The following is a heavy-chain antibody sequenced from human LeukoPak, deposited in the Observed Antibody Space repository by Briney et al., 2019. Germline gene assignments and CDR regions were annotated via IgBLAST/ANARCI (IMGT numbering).Heavy chain of an antibody. V-gene: IGHV1-69*13. CDR2: IIPIFGTA. D-gene: IGHD3-22*01. CDR3: ARNYYDSSGFRWFDP. CDR1: GGTFSSYA. Sequence: SVKVSCKASGGTFSSYAISWVRQAPGQGLEWMGGIIPIFGTANYAQKIQGRVTITADESTSTAYMELSSLRSEDTAVYYCARNYYDSSGFRWFDPWGQGTLVTVSS. J-gene: IGHJ5*02.